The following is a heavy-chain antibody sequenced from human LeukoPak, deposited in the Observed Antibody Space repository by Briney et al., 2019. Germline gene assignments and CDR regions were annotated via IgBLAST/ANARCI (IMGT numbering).Heavy chain of an antibody. J-gene: IGHJ6*04. CDR3: ARDPYCSSTSCYYYYGMDV. Sequence: PSETPSLTCTVSGGSVSSGSYYWSWIRQPPGKGLEWIGYIYYSGSTNYNPSLKSRVTISVDTSKNQFSLKLSSVTAADTAVYYCARDPYCSSTSCYYYYGMDVWGKGTTVTVSS. V-gene: IGHV4-61*01. D-gene: IGHD2-2*01. CDR2: IYYSGST. CDR1: GGSVSSGSYY.